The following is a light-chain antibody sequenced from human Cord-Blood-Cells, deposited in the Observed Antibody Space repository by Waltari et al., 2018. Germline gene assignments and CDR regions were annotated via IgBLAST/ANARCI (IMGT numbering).Light chain of an antibody. CDR1: SSDVGSYNL. CDR3: CSYAGRSTWV. Sequence: QSALTQPASVSGSPGQAITISCTGTSSDVGSYNLVSWYQQHPGKAPKLRIYEGSKRPSGVSNRFSGSKSGNTASLTISGLQAEDEAYYYCCSYAGRSTWVFGGGTKLTVL. V-gene: IGLV2-23*01. CDR2: EGS. J-gene: IGLJ3*02.